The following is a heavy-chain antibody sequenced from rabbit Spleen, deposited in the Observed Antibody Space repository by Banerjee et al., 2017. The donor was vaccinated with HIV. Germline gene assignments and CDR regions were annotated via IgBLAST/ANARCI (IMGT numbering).Heavy chain of an antibody. Sequence: QSLEESGGDLVKPGASLTLTCTASGFSFSSSYYMYWVRQAPGKGLEWIACIYGGSSEIIYYASWAKGRFTISKTSSTTVTLQMTSLTAADTATYFCARAVDEDNWGFNLWGPGTLVTVS. V-gene: IGHV1S40*01. CDR2: IYGGSSEII. J-gene: IGHJ4*01. D-gene: IGHD2-1*01. CDR1: GFSFSSSYY. CDR3: ARAVDEDNWGFNL.